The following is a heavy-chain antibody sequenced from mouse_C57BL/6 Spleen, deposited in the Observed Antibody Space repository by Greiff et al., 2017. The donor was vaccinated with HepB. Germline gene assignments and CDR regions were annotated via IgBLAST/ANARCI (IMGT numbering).Heavy chain of an antibody. CDR3: AMSIYYGNPYYFDY. J-gene: IGHJ2*01. Sequence: EVKLMESGGGLVKPGGSLKLSCAASGFTFSDYGMHWVRQAPEKGLEWVAYISSGSSTIYYADTVKGRFTISRDNAKNTLFLQMTSLRSEDTAMYYCAMSIYYGNPYYFDYWGQGTTLTVSS. CDR2: ISSGSSTI. V-gene: IGHV5-17*01. D-gene: IGHD2-1*01. CDR1: GFTFSDYG.